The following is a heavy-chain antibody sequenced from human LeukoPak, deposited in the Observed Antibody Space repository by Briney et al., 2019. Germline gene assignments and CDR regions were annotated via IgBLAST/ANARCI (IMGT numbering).Heavy chain of an antibody. CDR3: ARVIKGYSGSADY. D-gene: IGHD5-12*01. V-gene: IGHV1-2*02. J-gene: IGHJ4*02. CDR2: INPNSGGT. CDR1: GYIFTGYY. Sequence: GASVKVSCKASGYIFTGYYMHWVRQAPGQGLEWMGWINPNSGGTNYAQRFQGRVTMTRDTSISTAYMELSRLRSDDTAVYYCARVIKGYSGSADYWGQGTLVTVSS.